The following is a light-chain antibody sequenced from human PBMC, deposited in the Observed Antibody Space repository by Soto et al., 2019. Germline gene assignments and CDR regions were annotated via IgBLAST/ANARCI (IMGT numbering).Light chain of an antibody. CDR2: SSS. Sequence: DIQMTQSPSSLSASVGDSVTITCRSSQSISEFLSWYQQKPGKAPKLLIYSSSRVESGVPSRFGATGSGTEFTLTINGLKPDDFATYSCQQYDRSRVTFGPGTTVDV. CDR1: QSISEF. J-gene: IGKJ3*01. CDR3: QQYDRSRVT. V-gene: IGKV1-39*01.